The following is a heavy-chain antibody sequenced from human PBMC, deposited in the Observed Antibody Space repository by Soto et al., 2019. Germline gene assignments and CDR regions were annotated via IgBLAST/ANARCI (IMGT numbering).Heavy chain of an antibody. D-gene: IGHD3-22*01. J-gene: IGHJ5*01. Sequence: ASVKVSCKASGYTFTRYGISWVRQAPGQGLEWMGWISAYNGDTNYAQKLQGRVTMTTDTSTSTAYMELRSLRSDDTALYYCARSAKYYYDRSGYYPTHPFDSWGQGTLVTV. CDR2: ISAYNGDT. V-gene: IGHV1-18*01. CDR1: GYTFTRYG. CDR3: ARSAKYYYDRSGYYPTHPFDS.